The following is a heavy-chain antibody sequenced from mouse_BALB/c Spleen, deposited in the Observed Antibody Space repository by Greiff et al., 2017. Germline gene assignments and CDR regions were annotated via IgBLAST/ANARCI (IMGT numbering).Heavy chain of an antibody. D-gene: IGHD1-2*01. CDR3: ARRTTTNYYAMDY. CDR1: GYTFTSYW. J-gene: IGHJ4*01. CDR2: INPSTGYT. Sequence: VQLQQSGAELAKPGASVKMSCKASGYTFTSYWMHWVKQRPGQGLEWIGYINPSTGYTEYNQKFKDKATLTADKSSSTAYMQLSSLTSEDSAVYYCARRTTTNYYAMDYWGQGTSVTVSS. V-gene: IGHV1-7*01.